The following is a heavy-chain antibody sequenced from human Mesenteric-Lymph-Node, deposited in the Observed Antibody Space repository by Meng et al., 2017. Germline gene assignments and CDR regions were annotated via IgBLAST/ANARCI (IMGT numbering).Heavy chain of an antibody. CDR3: TRVGYCSGGSCSFRYFDY. D-gene: IGHD2-15*01. Sequence: QLQQWGAGLLKPSETLSLTCAVYGGSFSGYYWSWIRQPPGKGLEWIGYIYYSGSTYYNPSLKSRVTISVDTSKNQFSLKLSSVTAADTAVHYCTRVGYCSGGSCSFRYFDYWGQGILVTVSS. CDR2: IYYSGST. V-gene: IGHV4-34*01. CDR1: GGSFSGYY. J-gene: IGHJ4*02.